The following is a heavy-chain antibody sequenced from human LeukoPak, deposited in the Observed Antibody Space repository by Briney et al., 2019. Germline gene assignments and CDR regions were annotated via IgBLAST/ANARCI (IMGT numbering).Heavy chain of an antibody. CDR2: IRYDGSNK. CDR1: GFTFSSYG. CDR3: ADGYSSGWYFDY. D-gene: IGHD6-19*01. J-gene: IGHJ4*02. Sequence: GGSPRLSCAASGFTFSSYGMHWVRQAPGKGLEWVAFIRYDGSNKYYADSVKGRFTISRDNSKNTLYLQMNSLRAEDTAVYYCADGYSSGWYFDYWGQGTLVTVSS. V-gene: IGHV3-30*02.